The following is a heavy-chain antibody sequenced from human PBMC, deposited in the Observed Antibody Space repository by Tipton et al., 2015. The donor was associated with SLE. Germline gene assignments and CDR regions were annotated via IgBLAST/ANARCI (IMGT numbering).Heavy chain of an antibody. V-gene: IGHV4-34*01. CDR1: GGPFSGYY. Sequence: TLSLTCAVYGGPFSGYYWSWIRQPPGKGLEWIGEINHSGSTNYNPSLKSRVTISVDTSRNQFSLKLSSVTAADTAVYYCARATGKAGYSYGYVNDYWGQGTLVTVSS. CDR3: ARATGKAGYSYGYVNDY. CDR2: INHSGST. J-gene: IGHJ4*02. D-gene: IGHD5-18*01.